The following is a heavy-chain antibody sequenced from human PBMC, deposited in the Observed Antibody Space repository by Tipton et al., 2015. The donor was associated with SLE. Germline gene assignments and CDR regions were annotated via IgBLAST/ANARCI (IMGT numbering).Heavy chain of an antibody. Sequence: TLSLTCTVSGGSMSLYYWTWIRQPPGKGLEWIGQLYYSGSTSYNPSLKSRVTITVDTSKDQFSLKLTSVTAADTAVYFCARVIVGSDWRGDVLGVWGQGTLVTVSS. CDR1: GGSMSLYY. D-gene: IGHD1-26*01. CDR2: LYYSGST. V-gene: IGHV4-59*01. CDR3: ARVIVGSDWRGDVLGV. J-gene: IGHJ3*01.